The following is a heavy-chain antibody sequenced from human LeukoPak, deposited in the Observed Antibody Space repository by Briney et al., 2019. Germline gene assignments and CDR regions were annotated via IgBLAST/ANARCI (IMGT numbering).Heavy chain of an antibody. CDR2: INSDGSST. D-gene: IGHD3-10*01. J-gene: IGHJ6*02. CDR1: GFTFSSYW. Sequence: GGSLRLSCAASGFTFSSYWMHWVRHAPGKGLGWVSRINSDGSSTSYADSVKGRFTISRDNAKNTLYLQMNSLRAEDTAVYYCAREAREFYYYYYYGMDVWGQGTTVTVSS. CDR3: AREAREFYYYYYYGMDV. V-gene: IGHV3-74*01.